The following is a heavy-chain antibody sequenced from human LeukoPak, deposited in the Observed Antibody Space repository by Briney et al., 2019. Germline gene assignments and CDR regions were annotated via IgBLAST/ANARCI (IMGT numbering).Heavy chain of an antibody. CDR1: GFTFSSYG. CDR3: ANEYPLKVWVVDYDAFDI. V-gene: IGHV3-30*02. D-gene: IGHD2-15*01. Sequence: QSGGSLRLSCAASGFTFSSYGMHWVRQAPGKGLEWVAFIRHDGSSKYYADSVKGRFTISRDNSKNTLYLQMNSLRAEDTAVYYCANEYPLKVWVVDYDAFDIWGQGTMVTVSS. J-gene: IGHJ3*02. CDR2: IRHDGSSK.